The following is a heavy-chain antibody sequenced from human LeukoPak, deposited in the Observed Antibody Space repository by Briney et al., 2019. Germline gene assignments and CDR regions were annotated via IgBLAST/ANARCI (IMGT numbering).Heavy chain of an antibody. CDR2: ISSSGSTI. CDR3: AREHYDYVWGSYRYKGYYFDY. V-gene: IGHV3-11*01. J-gene: IGHJ4*02. Sequence: GGSLRLSCAASGFTFSDYYMSWIRQAPGKGLEWVSYISSSGSTIYCADSVKGRFTISRDNAKNSLYLQMNSLRAEDTAVYYCAREHYDYVWGSYRYKGYYFDYWGQGTLVTVSS. CDR1: GFTFSDYY. D-gene: IGHD3-16*02.